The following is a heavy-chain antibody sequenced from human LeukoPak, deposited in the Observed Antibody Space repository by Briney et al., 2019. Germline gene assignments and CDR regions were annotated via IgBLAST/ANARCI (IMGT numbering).Heavy chain of an antibody. D-gene: IGHD1-7*01. Sequence: PSETLSLTCTLSGDSIRPYHWSWIRLAPGKGLEWIGYIYYSGTTNYSPSLKSRVTISVDISKNQFSLKLSSVTAADTAVYYCARHGGVTGTTSWFDPWGQGTLVTVSS. J-gene: IGHJ5*02. CDR2: IYYSGTT. V-gene: IGHV4-59*08. CDR1: GDSIRPYH. CDR3: ARHGGVTGTTSWFDP.